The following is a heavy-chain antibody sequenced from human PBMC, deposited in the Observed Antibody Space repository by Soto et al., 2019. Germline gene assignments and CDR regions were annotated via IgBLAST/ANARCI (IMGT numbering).Heavy chain of an antibody. CDR1: GFTISSYG. V-gene: IGHV3-33*01. CDR2: IWYDGSNK. Sequence: QVQLVESGGGVVQPGRSLRLSCAASGFTISSYGMHWVRQAPGKGLEWVAVIWYDGSNKYYADSVKGRFTISRDNSKNTLYLQMNSLRAEDTAVYYCARDPGRYSYGGLYYWGQGTLVTVSS. D-gene: IGHD5-18*01. CDR3: ARDPGRYSYGGLYY. J-gene: IGHJ4*02.